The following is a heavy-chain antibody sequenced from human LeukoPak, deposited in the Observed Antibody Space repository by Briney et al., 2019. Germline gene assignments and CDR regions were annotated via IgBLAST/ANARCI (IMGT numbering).Heavy chain of an antibody. V-gene: IGHV3-30-3*01. CDR3: ARALSSGYYRAEYFQH. CDR1: GFTFSSYA. CDR2: ISYDGSNK. Sequence: PGRSLRLSCAASGFTFSSYAMHWVRQAPGKGLEWVAVISYDGSNKYYADSVKGRFTISRDNSKNTLYLQMNSLRAEDTAVYYCARALSSGYYRAEYFQHWGQGTLVTVSS. J-gene: IGHJ1*01. D-gene: IGHD3-22*01.